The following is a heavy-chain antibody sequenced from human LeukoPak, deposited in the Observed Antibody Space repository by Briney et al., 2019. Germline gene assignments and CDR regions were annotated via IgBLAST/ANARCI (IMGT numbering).Heavy chain of an antibody. Sequence: GGSLRLSCAASGFTVGSNYMSWVRQAPGKGLECVSVIHSGGGTYYADSVKGRFTISRDDSKNKMYLQMNSLRAEDTALYYCARGSTHYDVLTGYHYYFDYWGQGTLVTVSS. J-gene: IGHJ4*02. CDR1: GFTVGSNY. D-gene: IGHD3-9*01. CDR2: IHSGGGT. V-gene: IGHV3-66*01. CDR3: ARGSTHYDVLTGYHYYFDY.